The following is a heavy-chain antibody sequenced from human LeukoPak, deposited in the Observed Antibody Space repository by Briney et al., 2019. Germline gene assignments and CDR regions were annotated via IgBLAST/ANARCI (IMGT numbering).Heavy chain of an antibody. CDR2: ISYDGSNQ. CDR3: ARAKTTVTTFDAFDI. D-gene: IGHD4-17*01. V-gene: IGHV3-30-3*01. Sequence: PGGSLRLSCAASGFVFGHYAIYLVRQAPGKGLEWVALISYDGSNQFYADSVKGRFTISRDNSKNTLYLQMNSLRTEDTAVYYCARAKTTVTTFDAFDIWGQGTMVTVSS. J-gene: IGHJ3*02. CDR1: GFVFGHYA.